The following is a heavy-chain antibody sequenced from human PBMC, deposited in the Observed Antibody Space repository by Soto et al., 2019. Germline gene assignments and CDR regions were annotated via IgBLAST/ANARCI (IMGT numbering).Heavy chain of an antibody. CDR3: ARVRGDCSGGSCYSGRSPAFDI. J-gene: IGHJ3*02. Sequence: EVQLLESGGGLVQPGGSLRLSCAASGFTFSSYAMSWVRQAPGKGLEWVSAISGSGGSTYYADSVKGRFTISRDNSKNTLYLQMNSLRAEDTAVYYCARVRGDCSGGSCYSGRSPAFDIWGQGTMVTVSS. V-gene: IGHV3-23*01. CDR1: GFTFSSYA. D-gene: IGHD2-15*01. CDR2: ISGSGGST.